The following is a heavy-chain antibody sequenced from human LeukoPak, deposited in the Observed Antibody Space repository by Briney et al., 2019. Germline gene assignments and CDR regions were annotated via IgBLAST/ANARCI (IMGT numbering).Heavy chain of an antibody. V-gene: IGHV4-38-2*01. D-gene: IGHD3-10*01. J-gene: IGHJ4*02. Sequence: SETLSLTCGVFGYSISSGYYWGWIRQPPGKGLEWIGSMYHSGKTYYNPSLKSRVTISIDTSKNRFSLKVTSVTAADTAVYYCARAWGSESFSSDYWGQGILVTVSS. CDR2: MYHSGKT. CDR3: ARAWGSESFSSDY. CDR1: GYSISSGYY.